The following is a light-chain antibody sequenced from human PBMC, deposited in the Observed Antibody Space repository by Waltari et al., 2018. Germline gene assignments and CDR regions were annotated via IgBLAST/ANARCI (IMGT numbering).Light chain of an antibody. J-gene: IGKJ4*01. CDR3: QQYNSYSLLT. CDR1: QSISKW. CDR2: EAS. Sequence: DIRMTQSPSTLSASVGDRVIISCRASQSISKWLAWYQQKPGKAPKLLIYEASTLQSGVPSRFSGTGSGTEFTLTISSLQPDDVATYYCQQYNSYSLLTFGGGTKVEIK. V-gene: IGKV1-5*03.